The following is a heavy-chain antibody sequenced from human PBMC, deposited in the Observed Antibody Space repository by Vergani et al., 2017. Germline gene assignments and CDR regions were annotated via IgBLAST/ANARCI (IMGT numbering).Heavy chain of an antibody. D-gene: IGHD3-10*01. J-gene: IGHJ5*02. V-gene: IGHV4-61*02. CDR1: GGSISSGSYY. CDR2: IYTSGST. CDR3: ARREGFGFVRGWFDP. Sequence: QVQLQESGPGLVKPSQTLSLTCTVSGGSISSGSYYWSWIRQPAGKGLEWIGRIYTSGSTNYNPSLKSRVTISVDTSKNQFSLKLSSVTAADTAVYYCARREGFGFVRGWFDPWGQGTLVTVSS.